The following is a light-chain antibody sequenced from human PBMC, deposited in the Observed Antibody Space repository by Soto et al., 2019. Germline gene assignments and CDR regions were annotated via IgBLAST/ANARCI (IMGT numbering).Light chain of an antibody. V-gene: IGLV1-51*01. Sequence: QSVLTQPPSASGTPGQRVTISCSGSSSNIGSHPVNWYQQLPGTAPKLLIYDDNKRPSGIPDRFSGSKSGTSATLGITGFQTGDEADYYCGSWDSSLSAYVFGTGTKVTVL. CDR3: GSWDSSLSAYV. J-gene: IGLJ1*01. CDR1: SSNIGSHP. CDR2: DDN.